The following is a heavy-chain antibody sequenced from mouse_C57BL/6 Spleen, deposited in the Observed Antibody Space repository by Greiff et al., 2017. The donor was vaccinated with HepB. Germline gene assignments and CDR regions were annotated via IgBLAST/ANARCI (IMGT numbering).Heavy chain of an antibody. J-gene: IGHJ2*01. D-gene: IGHD4-1*01. CDR3: ASLWDGGDY. CDR2: ISSGGSYT. CDR1: GFTFSSYG. V-gene: IGHV5-6*02. Sequence: DVKLVESGGDLVKPGGSLKLSCAASGFTFSSYGMSWVRQTPDKRLEWVATISSGGSYTYYPDSVKGRFTTSRDNAKNTLYLQMSSLKSEDTAMYYCASLWDGGDYWGQGTTLTVSS.